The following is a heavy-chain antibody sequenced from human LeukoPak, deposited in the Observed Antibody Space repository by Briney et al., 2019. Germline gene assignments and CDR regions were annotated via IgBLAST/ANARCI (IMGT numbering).Heavy chain of an antibody. Sequence: ASVKVSCKASGYTFTSYGISWVRQAPGQGLEWMRWISAYNGNTNYAQKLQGRVTMTTDTSTSTAHMELRSLRSDDTAVYYCARYYDFWSGYSKYYFDYWGQGTLVTVSS. CDR2: ISAYNGNT. CDR3: ARYYDFWSGYSKYYFDY. D-gene: IGHD3-3*01. CDR1: GYTFTSYG. J-gene: IGHJ4*02. V-gene: IGHV1-18*01.